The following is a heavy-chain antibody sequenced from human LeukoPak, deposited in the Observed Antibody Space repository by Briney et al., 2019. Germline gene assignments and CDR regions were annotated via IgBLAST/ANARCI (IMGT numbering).Heavy chain of an antibody. CDR2: ISDSSSSI. V-gene: IGHV3-21*01. CDR1: GFAFNSYS. CDR3: AKGSGVYYYDSSDAFDI. Sequence: GGSLRLSCAASGFAFNSYSMNWVRQAPGKGLEWVSSISDSSSSIYYADSVKGRFTISRDNSKNTLYLQMNSLRAEDTAVYYCAKGSGVYYYDSSDAFDIWGQGTMVTVSS. J-gene: IGHJ3*02. D-gene: IGHD3-22*01.